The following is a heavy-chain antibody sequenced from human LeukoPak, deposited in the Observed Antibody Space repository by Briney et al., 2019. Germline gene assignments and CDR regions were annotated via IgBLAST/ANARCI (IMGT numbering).Heavy chain of an antibody. CDR1: GFTFSSYW. J-gene: IGHJ4*02. Sequence: GGSLRLSCAASGFTFSSYWMSWVRQAPGKGLEWVANINQDGSAKYYVDPVKGRFTISKDSAKSSLYLQMNSLRVDDTAVYFCTRGDPDFWGQGTLVTVSS. CDR2: INQDGSAK. D-gene: IGHD3-3*01. CDR3: TRGDPDF. V-gene: IGHV3-7*01.